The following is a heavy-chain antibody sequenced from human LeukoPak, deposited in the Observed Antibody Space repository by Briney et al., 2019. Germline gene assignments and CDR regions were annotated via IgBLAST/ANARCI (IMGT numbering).Heavy chain of an antibody. V-gene: IGHV3-33*01. Sequence: GRSLRLSCAASGFAFNTYAMHWVRQAPGQGLEWVALIWHDGSHKFYSNSVRGQFTISRDNSKNTVSLQMNNLRPEDTAVYYCAREIFGSGSYPVFWGQGTLVTVSS. J-gene: IGHJ4*02. CDR2: IWHDGSHK. D-gene: IGHD3-10*01. CDR1: GFAFNTYA. CDR3: AREIFGSGSYPVF.